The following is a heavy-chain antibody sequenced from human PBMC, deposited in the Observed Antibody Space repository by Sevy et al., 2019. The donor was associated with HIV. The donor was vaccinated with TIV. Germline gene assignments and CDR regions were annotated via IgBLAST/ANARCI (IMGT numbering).Heavy chain of an antibody. CDR1: GGDFNSNV. J-gene: IGHJ5*02. D-gene: IGHD3-3*01. CDR2: IIPMSGTA. V-gene: IGHV1-69*13. Sequence: ASVKVSCKASGGDFNSNVITWVRQAPGQGLEWMGGIIPMSGTAKYAQKFQDRVTITADESTTTTYMELSSLRSEDTVVYFCATVADILRFCYSTSCYFNWFDPWGQGTLVTVSS. CDR3: ATVADILRFCYSTSCYFNWFDP.